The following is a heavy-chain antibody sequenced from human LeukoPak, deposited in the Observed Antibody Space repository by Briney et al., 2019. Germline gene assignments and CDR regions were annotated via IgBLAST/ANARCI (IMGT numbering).Heavy chain of an antibody. J-gene: IGHJ4*02. CDR1: GGSISNYY. CDR2: IYYSGST. CDR3: ARVGAVAGLLYFDY. D-gene: IGHD6-19*01. Sequence: PSETLSLTCSVSGGSISNYYWSWIRQSPAKGLEWIGYIYYSGSTSYNPSLKSRVTISVDTSKNQFSLKLRSVTAADTAVYYCARVGAVAGLLYFDYWGQGTLVTVSS. V-gene: IGHV4-59*01.